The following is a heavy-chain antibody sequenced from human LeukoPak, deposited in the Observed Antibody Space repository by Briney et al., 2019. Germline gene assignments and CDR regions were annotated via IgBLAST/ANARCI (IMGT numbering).Heavy chain of an antibody. CDR2: INHSGST. Sequence: SETLSLTCAVYGGSFSGYYWSWIRQPPGKGLEWIGEINHSGSTNYNPSLKSRVTISVDTSKNQFSLKLSSVTAADTAVYYCARGEYQLLYPTPYFDYWGQGTLVTVSS. CDR1: GGSFSGYY. CDR3: ARGEYQLLYPTPYFDY. V-gene: IGHV4-34*01. D-gene: IGHD2-2*02. J-gene: IGHJ4*02.